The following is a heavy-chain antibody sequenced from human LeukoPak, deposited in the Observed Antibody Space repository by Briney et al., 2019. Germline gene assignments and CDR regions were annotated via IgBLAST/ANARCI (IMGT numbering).Heavy chain of an antibody. CDR2: IYYSGST. CDR3: ARGAILTGLDY. D-gene: IGHD3-9*01. Sequence: PSQTLSLTCTVSGGSISSGGYYWSWIRRHPGKGLEWIGYIYYSGSTYYNPSLKSRVTISVDTSKNQFSLKLSSVTAADTAVYYCARGAILTGLDYWGQGTLVTVSS. V-gene: IGHV4-31*03. J-gene: IGHJ4*02. CDR1: GGSISSGGYY.